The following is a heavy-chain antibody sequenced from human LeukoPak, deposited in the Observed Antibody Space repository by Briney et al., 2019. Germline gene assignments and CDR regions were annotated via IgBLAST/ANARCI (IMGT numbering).Heavy chain of an antibody. CDR3: AREEAAAGGYDYYYGMDV. CDR2: IYYSGST. J-gene: IGHJ6*02. CDR1: GGSISSSSYY. V-gene: IGHV4-39*07. D-gene: IGHD6-13*01. Sequence: SETLSLTCTVSGGSISSSSYYWGWIRQPPGKGLEWIGSIYYSGSTYYNPSLKSRVTISVDTSKNQFSLKLSSVTAADTAVYYCAREEAAAGGYDYYYGMDVWGQGTTVTVSS.